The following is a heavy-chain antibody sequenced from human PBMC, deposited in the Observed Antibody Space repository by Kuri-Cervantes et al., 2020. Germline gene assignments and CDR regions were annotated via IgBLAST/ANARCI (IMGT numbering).Heavy chain of an antibody. CDR1: GFTFSSYG. Sequence: GESLKISCAASGFTFSSYGMHWVRQAPGKGLEWVAVISCDGSNKYYADSVKGRFTISRDNSKNTLYLQMNSLRAEDTAVYYCASQGDLGYWGQGTLGTVSS. J-gene: IGHJ4*02. CDR3: ASQGDLGY. V-gene: IGHV3-30*03. D-gene: IGHD3-16*01. CDR2: ISCDGSNK.